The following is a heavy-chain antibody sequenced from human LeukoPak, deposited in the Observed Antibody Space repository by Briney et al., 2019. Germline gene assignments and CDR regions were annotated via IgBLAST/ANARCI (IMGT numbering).Heavy chain of an antibody. V-gene: IGHV1-18*01. D-gene: IGHD4-17*01. J-gene: IGHJ4*02. Sequence: ASVKVSCKASGYTFTSYGISWVRQAPGQGLECMGWISAYNGNTNYARKLQGRVTMTTDTSTSTAYMELRSLRSEDTAVYYCARDRRGAYGDYATSYWGQGTLVTVSS. CDR2: ISAYNGNT. CDR3: ARDRRGAYGDYATSY. CDR1: GYTFTSYG.